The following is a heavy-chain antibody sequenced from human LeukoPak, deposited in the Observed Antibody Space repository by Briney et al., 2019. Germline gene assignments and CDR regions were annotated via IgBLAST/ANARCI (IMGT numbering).Heavy chain of an antibody. CDR3: ARGLLRHYDSRY. CDR2: IHYNENT. CDR1: GVSLSSFH. D-gene: IGHD3-22*01. Sequence: SETLSLTCTVSGVSLSSFHWGWLRHPPGEGLEWIGYIHYNENTNYNPSLKSRVTISVDTSKNQFSLKLRSVTVADTAVYYCARGLLRHYDSRYWGQGARVTVSS. V-gene: IGHV4-59*12. J-gene: IGHJ4*02.